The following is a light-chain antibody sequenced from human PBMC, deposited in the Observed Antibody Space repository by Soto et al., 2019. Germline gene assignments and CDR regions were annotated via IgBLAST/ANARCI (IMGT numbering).Light chain of an antibody. V-gene: IGLV4-69*01. CDR1: SGHSNYA. Sequence: QSVLTQSPSASASLGASVKLTCTLSSGHSNYAIAWHQQQPEKGPRYLMTLNSDGSHSKGDGIPDRFSGSSSGAERYLTISSLQSEDEADYYCQTWGTGTPWVFGGGTKLTVL. J-gene: IGLJ3*02. CDR3: QTWGTGTPWV. CDR2: LNSDGSH.